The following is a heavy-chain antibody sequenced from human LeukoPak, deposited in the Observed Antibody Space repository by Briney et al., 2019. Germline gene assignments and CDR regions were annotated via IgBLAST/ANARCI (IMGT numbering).Heavy chain of an antibody. CDR1: GFTFSSYA. CDR2: ISYDGSNK. D-gene: IGHD2-15*01. J-gene: IGHJ4*02. Sequence: PGGSLRLSCAASGFTFSSYAMHWVRQAPGKGLEWVAVISYDGSNKYYADSVKGRFTLSRDNAKNSLYLQMNSLRPEDTAVYYCARIPLITADGYCYFDYWGQGTLVTVSS. CDR3: ARIPLITADGYCYFDY. V-gene: IGHV3-30-3*01.